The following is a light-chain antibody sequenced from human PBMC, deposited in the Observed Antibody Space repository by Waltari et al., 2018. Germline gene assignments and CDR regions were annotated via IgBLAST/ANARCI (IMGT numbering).Light chain of an antibody. CDR3: SSYTTSSTVV. V-gene: IGLV2-14*01. CDR1: NSDIGAYKF. J-gene: IGLJ1*01. CDR2: EVN. Sequence: QSALTQTASVSGSRGQSVTISCTGTNSDIGAYKFVSWYQQHPNKAPRRKIYEVNNRPSGVSTSLPGPRAGNAASLTISDLQREDEAHYYCSSYTTSSTVVFGTGTKVT.